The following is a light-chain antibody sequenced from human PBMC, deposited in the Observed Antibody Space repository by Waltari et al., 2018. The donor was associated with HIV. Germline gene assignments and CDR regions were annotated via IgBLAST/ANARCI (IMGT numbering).Light chain of an antibody. CDR1: SSDVGGYDP. CDR3: CSYAVTYTDVL. V-gene: IGLV2-11*01. J-gene: IGLJ3*02. Sequence: QSALTQPRSVSGSPGQSVTISCTGTSSDVGGYDPVSWDLQHPSKVPKLIIYEVIKRPSGCPCRCSGSKSGNTASLTISGLQAEDEADYFCCSYAVTYTDVLFGGGTKLTVL. CDR2: EVI.